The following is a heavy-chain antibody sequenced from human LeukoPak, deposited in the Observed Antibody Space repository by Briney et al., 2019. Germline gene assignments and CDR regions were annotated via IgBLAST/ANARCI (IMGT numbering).Heavy chain of an antibody. CDR1: GDSSRGDVYY. Sequence: SETLSLTCTASGDSSRGDVYYWGWIRQPPGKGLEWIGNIEYGGSAYYNPSLQSRFTLSVDMSQNQFSLQLSSVTAADTAVYFCARLVHGSASVGDRFDSWGRGTLVTVSS. D-gene: IGHD3-10*01. CDR3: ARLVHGSASVGDRFDS. V-gene: IGHV4-39*01. J-gene: IGHJ4*02. CDR2: IEYGGSA.